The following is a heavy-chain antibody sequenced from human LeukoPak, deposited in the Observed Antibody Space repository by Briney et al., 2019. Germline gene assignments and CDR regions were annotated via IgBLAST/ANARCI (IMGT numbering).Heavy chain of an antibody. Sequence: GPSVKVSCKASGGTFSSYAISWVRQAPGQGLEWMGGIIPIFGTANYAQKFQGRVTITTDDSTSTAYMELSSLRSEDTAVYYCARGSLLVYSSSWFFDYWGQGTLVTASS. V-gene: IGHV1-69*05. J-gene: IGHJ4*02. CDR2: IIPIFGTA. D-gene: IGHD6-13*01. CDR3: ARGSLLVYSSSWFFDY. CDR1: GGTFSSYA.